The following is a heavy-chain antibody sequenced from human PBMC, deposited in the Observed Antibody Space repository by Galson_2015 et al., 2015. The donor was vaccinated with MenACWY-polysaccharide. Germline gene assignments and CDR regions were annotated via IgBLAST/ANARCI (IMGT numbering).Heavy chain of an antibody. J-gene: IGHJ3*02. V-gene: IGHV3-48*01. CDR2: ISSSSSTI. D-gene: IGHD3-22*01. CDR1: GFTFSSYS. CDR3: ASRITMILPRPDAFDI. Sequence: SLRLSCAASGFTFSSYSMNWVRQAPGKGLEWVSYISSSSSTIYYADSVKGRFTISRDNAKNSLYLQMNSLRAEDTAVYYCASRITMILPRPDAFDIWGQGTMVTVSS.